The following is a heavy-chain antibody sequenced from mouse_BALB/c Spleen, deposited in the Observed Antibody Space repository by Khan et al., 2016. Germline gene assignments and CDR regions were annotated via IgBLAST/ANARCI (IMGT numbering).Heavy chain of an antibody. Sequence: QVQLKQSGPGLVQPSQSLSITCTVSGFSLTNYGIHWVRQSPGKGLEWLGVIWSGGSLEYNAAFISSLSINKENSKSQVFLKMNSLQASDTAIYYCARNRAAGDYAMDYWGRGTSVTVSA. J-gene: IGHJ4*01. CDR3: ARNRAAGDYAMDY. V-gene: IGHV2-2*02. CDR1: GFSLTNYG. CDR2: IWSGGSL.